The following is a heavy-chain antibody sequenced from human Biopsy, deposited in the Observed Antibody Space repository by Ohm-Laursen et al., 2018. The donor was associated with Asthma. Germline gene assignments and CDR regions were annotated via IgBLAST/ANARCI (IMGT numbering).Heavy chain of an antibody. CDR1: GFAVSRDH. V-gene: IGHV3-53*01. CDR3: ARGDSSNWSHYYFDY. D-gene: IGHD3-22*01. J-gene: IGHJ4*02. CDR2: IYSGGTS. Sequence: LSLTCAASGFAVSRDHMFWVRQAPGKGLEWVSVIYSGGTSHTADSVRGRFTISRDYSKNTLYLQMHSLRAGDTAVYYCARGDSSNWSHYYFDYWGQGTLVTVSS.